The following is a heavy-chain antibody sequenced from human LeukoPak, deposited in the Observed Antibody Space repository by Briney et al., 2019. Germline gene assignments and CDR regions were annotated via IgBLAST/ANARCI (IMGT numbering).Heavy chain of an antibody. CDR1: GGTFSSYA. J-gene: IGHJ4*02. D-gene: IGHD1-26*01. V-gene: IGHV1-24*01. CDR2: FDPEDGET. CDR3: ATAPEGHRELLRVDYFDY. Sequence: ASVKVSCKASGGTFSSYAISWVRQAPGKGLEWMGGFDPEDGETIYAQKFQGRVTMTEDTSTDTAYMELSSLRSEDTAVYYCATAPEGHRELLRVDYFDYWGQGTLVTVSS.